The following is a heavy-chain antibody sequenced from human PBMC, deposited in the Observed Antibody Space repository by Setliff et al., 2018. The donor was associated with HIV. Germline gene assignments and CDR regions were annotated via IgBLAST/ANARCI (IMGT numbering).Heavy chain of an antibody. Sequence: PSETLSLTCAVCGESFSGHHCSWIRQPPGKGLEWIGKINHSGSINYNPSLKSRVPISVDTSKNQFSLKLSSVTAADTAVYYCARIVRWELVATSTFFYYYMDVWGKGTTVTVSS. CDR3: ARIVRWELVATSTFFYYYMDV. V-gene: IGHV4-34*01. CDR1: GESFSGHH. CDR2: INHSGSI. J-gene: IGHJ6*03. D-gene: IGHD1-26*01.